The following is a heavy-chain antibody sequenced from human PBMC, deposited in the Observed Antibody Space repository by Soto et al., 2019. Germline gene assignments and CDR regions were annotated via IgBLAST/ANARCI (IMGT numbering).Heavy chain of an antibody. CDR2: IYYSGST. J-gene: IGHJ6*02. CDR3: ARARSGYYTETPEAAYYYYGMDV. V-gene: IGHV4-61*08. D-gene: IGHD3-3*01. Sequence: SETLSLTCTVSGGSISSGGYYWSWIRQPPGKGLEWIGYIYYSGSTNYNPSLKSRVTISVDTSKNQFSLKLSSVTAADTAVYYCARARSGYYTETPEAAYYYYGMDVWGQGTTVTVSS. CDR1: GGSISSGGYY.